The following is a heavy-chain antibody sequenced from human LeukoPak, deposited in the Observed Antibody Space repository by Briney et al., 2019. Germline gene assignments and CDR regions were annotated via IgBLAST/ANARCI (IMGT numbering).Heavy chain of an antibody. J-gene: IGHJ4*02. D-gene: IGHD3-9*01. CDR3: ARTNVLRYFDWLSNFDY. V-gene: IGHV1-2*02. CDR1: GYTFTGYY. CDR2: INPNSGGT. Sequence: ASVKVSCKASGYTFTGYYMHWVRQAPGQGLEWMGWINPNSGGTNYAQKFQGRVTMTRDTSISTAYMELSRLRSDDTAVYYCARTNVLRYFDWLSNFDYWGQGTLVTVSS.